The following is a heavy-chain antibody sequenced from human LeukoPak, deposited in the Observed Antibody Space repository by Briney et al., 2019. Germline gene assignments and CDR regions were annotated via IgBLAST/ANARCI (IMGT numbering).Heavy chain of an antibody. Sequence: SETLSLTCAVSGASISSSNYYWGWVRQSPGKGLEWIGSIYYSGSTYYNPSLKSRVTISVDTSKNQFSLKLSSVTAADTAVYYCARTSYYYDSSGYSPRIDYWGQGTLVTVSS. D-gene: IGHD3-22*01. J-gene: IGHJ4*02. CDR3: ARTSYYYDSSGYSPRIDY. V-gene: IGHV4-39*07. CDR1: GASISSSNYY. CDR2: IYYSGST.